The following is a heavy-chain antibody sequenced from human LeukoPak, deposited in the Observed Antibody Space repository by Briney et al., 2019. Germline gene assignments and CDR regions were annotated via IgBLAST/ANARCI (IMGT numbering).Heavy chain of an antibody. CDR2: IYYSGST. J-gene: IGHJ6*02. CDR3: AREAVAGGSGSNYYYYGADV. Sequence: PSETLSLTCTVSGYSISSGYYWGWIRQPPGKGLEWIGSIYYSGSTYYNPSLKSRVTISVDTSKNQFSLKLTSVTAADTAVYYCAREAVAGGSGSNYYYYGADVWGQGTTVTVSS. D-gene: IGHD3-10*01. V-gene: IGHV4-38-2*02. CDR1: GYSISSGYY.